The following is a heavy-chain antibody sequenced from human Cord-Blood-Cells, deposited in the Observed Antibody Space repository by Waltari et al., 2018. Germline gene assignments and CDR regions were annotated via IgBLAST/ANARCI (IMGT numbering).Heavy chain of an antibody. CDR3: ARDRSGYDGGMP. J-gene: IGHJ4*02. Sequence: EVQLVESGGGLIQPGGSLRLSCAASVFTVSSNYMSWVRQAPGKGLEWVSVIYSGGSTYYADSVKGRFTISRDNSKNTLYLQMNSLRAEDTAVYYCARDRSGYDGGMPWGQGTLVTVSS. D-gene: IGHD5-12*01. CDR2: IYSGGST. CDR1: VFTVSSNY. V-gene: IGHV3-53*01.